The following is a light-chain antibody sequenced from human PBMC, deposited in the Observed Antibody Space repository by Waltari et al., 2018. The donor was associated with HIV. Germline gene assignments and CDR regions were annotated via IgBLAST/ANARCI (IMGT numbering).Light chain of an antibody. V-gene: IGKV3-20*01. CDR3: QQYGSSPCT. J-gene: IGKJ3*01. CDR1: QSVSKNY. CDR2: GAS. Sequence: IVLTQSPGTLSLSPGERATLSGRASQSVSKNYLAWYQQKSGQAPRLRIYGASSRATGIADRFSGSGSGTDFTLTISRLEPEDFAVYYCQQYGSSPCTFGPGTKVDVK.